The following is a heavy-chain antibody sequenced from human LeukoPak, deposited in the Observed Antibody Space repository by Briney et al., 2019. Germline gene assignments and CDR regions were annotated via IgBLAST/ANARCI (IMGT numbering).Heavy chain of an antibody. V-gene: IGHV3-66*01. CDR3: ASTMAVAGTDPVGV. CDR1: GFTVSSNY. D-gene: IGHD6-19*01. CDR2: IYSGGST. J-gene: IGHJ4*02. Sequence: PGGSLRLSCAASGFTVSSNYMSWVRQAPGKGLEWVSVIYSGGSTYYADSVKGRFTISRDNSKNTLYLQMNSLRAEDTAVYYCASTMAVAGTDPVGVWGQGTLVTVSS.